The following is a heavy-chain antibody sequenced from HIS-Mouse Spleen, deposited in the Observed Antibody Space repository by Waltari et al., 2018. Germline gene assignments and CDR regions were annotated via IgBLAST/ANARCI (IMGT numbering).Heavy chain of an antibody. CDR2: INHSGST. J-gene: IGHJ4*02. Sequence: QVQLQQWGAGLLKPSETLSLTCAVYGGSFSGYYWRWIRQPPGKGLEWIGEINHSGSTNYNPSLKSRVTISVDTSKNQFSLKLSSVTAADTAVYYCARGGFEYCTNGVCFFFDYWGQGTLVTVSS. D-gene: IGHD2-8*01. CDR1: GGSFSGYY. V-gene: IGHV4-34*01. CDR3: ARGGFEYCTNGVCFFFDY.